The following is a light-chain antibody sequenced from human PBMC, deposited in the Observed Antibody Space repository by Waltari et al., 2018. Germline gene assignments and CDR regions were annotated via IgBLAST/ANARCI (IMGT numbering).Light chain of an antibody. V-gene: IGLV2-14*03. Sequence: QSALAHPASVSGSPGQSTTISFPGTISCVVCFDYVPLYQQHPGKAPKLMIYDVTDRPSGVSHRFSGSKSGNTASLSISGLQDEDEADYYCSSYTSSITPFVFGTGTKVTVL. CDR1: ISCVVCFDY. CDR3: SSYTSSITPFV. J-gene: IGLJ1*01. CDR2: DVT.